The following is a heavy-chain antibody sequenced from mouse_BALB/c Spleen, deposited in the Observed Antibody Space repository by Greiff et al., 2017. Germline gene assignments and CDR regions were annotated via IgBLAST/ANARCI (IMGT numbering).Heavy chain of an antibody. J-gene: IGHJ1*01. CDR2: INPYYGST. CDR3: ARGGFDV. Sequence: VQLKQPGPELVKPGASVKISCKASGYSFTDYIMLWVKQSHGKSLEWIGNINPYYGSTSYNLKFKGKATLTVDKSSSTAYMQLNSLTSEDSAVYYCARGGFDVWGAGTTVTVSS. CDR1: GYSFTDYI. V-gene: IGHV1-39*01.